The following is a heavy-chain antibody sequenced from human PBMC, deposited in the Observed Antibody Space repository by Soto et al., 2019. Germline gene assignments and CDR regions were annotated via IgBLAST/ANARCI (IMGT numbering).Heavy chain of an antibody. D-gene: IGHD1-1*01. CDR1: GFTFSSYG. Sequence: QVQLVESGGGVVQPGRSLRLSCAASGFTFSSYGMHWVRQAPGKGLEWVAVISYDGSNKYYADSVKGRFTISRDNSKNTLYLQMNSLRAEDTAVYYCAKDAVKLESLYDYYFDYWGQGTLVTVSS. CDR3: AKDAVKLESLYDYYFDY. V-gene: IGHV3-30*18. CDR2: ISYDGSNK. J-gene: IGHJ4*02.